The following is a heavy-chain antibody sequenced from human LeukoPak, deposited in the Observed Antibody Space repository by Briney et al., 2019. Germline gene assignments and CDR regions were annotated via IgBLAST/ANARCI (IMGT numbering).Heavy chain of an antibody. CDR3: AKTPRYSSSFSEDY. CDR1: GFTFSSYW. V-gene: IGHV3-74*01. CDR2: INSDGSST. D-gene: IGHD6-6*01. Sequence: GGSLRLSCAASGFTFSSYWMHWVRQAPGKGLVWVSRINSDGSSTSYADSVKGRVTISRDNAKNTLYLQMNSLRAEDTAVYYCAKTPRYSSSFSEDYWGQGTLVTVSS. J-gene: IGHJ4*02.